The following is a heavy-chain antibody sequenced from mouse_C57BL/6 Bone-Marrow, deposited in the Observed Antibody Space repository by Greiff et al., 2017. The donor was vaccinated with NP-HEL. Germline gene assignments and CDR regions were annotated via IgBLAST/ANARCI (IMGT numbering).Heavy chain of an antibody. Sequence: VQLQQSGAELVRPGASVKLSCTASGFNIKDDYMHWVKQRPEQGLEWIGWIDPENGDTEYASQFQGKATITADTSSNTAYLQLSSLTSEDTAVYYCTAYYFDYWGQGTTLTVSS. CDR1: GFNIKDDY. CDR2: IDPENGDT. J-gene: IGHJ2*01. CDR3: TAYYFDY. V-gene: IGHV14-4*01. D-gene: IGHD6-5*01.